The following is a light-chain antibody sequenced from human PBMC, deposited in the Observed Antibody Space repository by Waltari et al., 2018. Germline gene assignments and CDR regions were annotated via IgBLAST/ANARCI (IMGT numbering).Light chain of an antibody. CDR3: SSYTNIITYV. V-gene: IGLV2-14*01. J-gene: IGLJ1*01. Sequence: QSALTQPASVSGSPGQSITISCPGPSSAVDNYNFFSWYQQHPGKAPKLMIYGVSKRPSGVSDRFSGSKSGNTASLTISGLQAEDEADYYCSSYTNIITYVFGTGTKVTVL. CDR1: SSAVDNYNF. CDR2: GVS.